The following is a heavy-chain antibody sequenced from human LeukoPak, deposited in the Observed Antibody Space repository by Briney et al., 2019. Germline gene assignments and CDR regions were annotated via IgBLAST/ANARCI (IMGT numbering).Heavy chain of an antibody. CDR2: INHSGST. CDR1: GGSFSGYY. CDR3: ATLGPSLRFSYYYMDV. D-gene: IGHD3-3*01. Sequence: PSETLSLTCAVYGGSFSGYYWSWIRQPPGKGLEWIGEINHSGSTNYNPSLKSRVTISVDTSKNQFSLKLSSVTAADTAVYYCATLGPSLRFSYYYMDVWGKGTTVTVSS. J-gene: IGHJ6*03. V-gene: IGHV4-34*01.